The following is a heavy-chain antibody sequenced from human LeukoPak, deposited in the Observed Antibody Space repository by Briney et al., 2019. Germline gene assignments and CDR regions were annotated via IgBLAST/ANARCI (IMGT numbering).Heavy chain of an antibody. V-gene: IGHV1-8*02. J-gene: IGHJ5*02. D-gene: IGHD2-15*01. CDR3: ARLVVAAGWFDP. CDR2: MNPNSGNT. CDR1: GYTFSDYY. Sequence: ASVKVSCKASGYTFSDYYMHWVRQAPGQGLEWMGWMNPNSGNTGYAQKFQGRVTMTRNTSISTAYMELSSLRSEDTAVYYCARLVVAAGWFDPWGQGTLVTVSS.